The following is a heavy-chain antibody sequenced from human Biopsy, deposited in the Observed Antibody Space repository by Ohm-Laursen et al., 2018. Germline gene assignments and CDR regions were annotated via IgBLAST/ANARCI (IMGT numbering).Heavy chain of an antibody. V-gene: IGHV1-18*01. CDR3: ARDFFDSSGYFYYYNGVDL. J-gene: IGHJ6*02. Sequence: ASVKVSCKPSGFIFTSYGLSWVRQAPGQGPEWMGWISSSNDNTNYAQKFQGRVTMTADTSTSTAYMELRSLRSDDTAVYYCARDFFDSSGYFYYYNGVDLWGQGTTVTVSS. CDR1: GFIFTSYG. CDR2: ISSSNDNT. D-gene: IGHD3-22*01.